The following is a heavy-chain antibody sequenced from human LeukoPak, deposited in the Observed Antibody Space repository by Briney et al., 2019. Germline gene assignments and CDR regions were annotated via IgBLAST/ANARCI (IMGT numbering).Heavy chain of an antibody. V-gene: IGHV3-66*01. CDR3: ARDKGTSYLSSFDY. J-gene: IGHJ4*02. CDR1: GFTVSSNY. D-gene: IGHD6-6*01. CDR2: IYSGGST. Sequence: GGSLRLSCAASGFTVSSNYMSWVRQAPGKGLEWVSFIYSGGSTYYADSVKGRFTISRDNSKNTLYLQMNSLRAADTAVYYCARDKGTSYLSSFDYWGQGTLVTVSS.